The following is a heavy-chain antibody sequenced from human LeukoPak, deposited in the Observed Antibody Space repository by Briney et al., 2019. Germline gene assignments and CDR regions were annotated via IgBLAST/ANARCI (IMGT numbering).Heavy chain of an antibody. V-gene: IGHV4-34*01. CDR3: ARVAGSGYCEY. J-gene: IGHJ4*02. CDR1: GGSSSGYY. CDR2: INHSGST. D-gene: IGHD6-19*01. Sequence: PSETLSLTCAVYGGSSSGYYWSWIRQPPGKGLEWIGEINHSGSTNYNPSLKSRVTISVDTSKNQFSLKLSSVTAADTAVYYCARVAGSGYCEYWGQGTLVTVSS.